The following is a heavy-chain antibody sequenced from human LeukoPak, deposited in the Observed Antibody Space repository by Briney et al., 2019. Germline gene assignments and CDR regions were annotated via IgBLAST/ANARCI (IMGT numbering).Heavy chain of an antibody. CDR3: ARLSYYYFDY. V-gene: IGHV4-59*01. D-gene: IGHD3-10*01. CDR2: IYYSGST. CDR1: GASISSYY. Sequence: SGTLSLTCAVSGASISSYYWSWIRQPPGKGLEWIGYIYYSGSTNYNPSLESRVTISVDKSKNQFSLKLSSVTAADTAVYYCARLSYYYFDYWGQGTLVTVSS. J-gene: IGHJ4*02.